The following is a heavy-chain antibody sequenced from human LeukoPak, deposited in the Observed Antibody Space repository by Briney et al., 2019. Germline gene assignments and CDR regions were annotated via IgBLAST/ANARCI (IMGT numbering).Heavy chain of an antibody. CDR1: GFTFSSYA. J-gene: IGHJ4*02. V-gene: IGHV3-30-3*01. D-gene: IGHD3-22*01. Sequence: QPGRSLRLPCAASGFTFSSYAMHWVRQAPGKGLEWVAVISYDGSNKYYADSVKGRFTISRDNSKNTLYLQMNSLRAEDTAVYYCARVDYDSSGYYYGGFDYWGQGTLVTVSS. CDR3: ARVDYDSSGYYYGGFDY. CDR2: ISYDGSNK.